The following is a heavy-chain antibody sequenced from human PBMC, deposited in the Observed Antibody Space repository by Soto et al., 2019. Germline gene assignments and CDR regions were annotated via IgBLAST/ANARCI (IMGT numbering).Heavy chain of an antibody. CDR3: AKDITGTHYCYGMDV. V-gene: IGHV3-30*18. D-gene: IGHD1-20*01. CDR1: GFTFSSYG. CDR2: ISYDGSNK. Sequence: GRSLRLSCAASGFTFSSYGMHWVRQAPGKGLEWVAVISYDGSNKYYADSVKGRFTISRDNSKNTLYLQMNSLRAEDTAVYYCAKDITGTHYCYGMDVWGQGTTVIVSS. J-gene: IGHJ6*02.